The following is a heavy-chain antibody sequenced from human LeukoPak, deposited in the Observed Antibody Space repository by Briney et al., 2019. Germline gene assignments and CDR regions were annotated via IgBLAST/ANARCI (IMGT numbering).Heavy chain of an antibody. CDR2: ISSSSSYI. V-gene: IGHV3-21*01. Sequence: LGGSLRLSCAASGFTFSSYSMNWVRQAPGKGLEWASSISSSSSYIYYADSVKGRFTISRDNAKNSLYLQMNSLRAEDTAVYYCASGYSSGSDAFDIWGQGTMVTVSS. CDR1: GFTFSSYS. CDR3: ASGYSSGSDAFDI. J-gene: IGHJ3*02. D-gene: IGHD6-19*01.